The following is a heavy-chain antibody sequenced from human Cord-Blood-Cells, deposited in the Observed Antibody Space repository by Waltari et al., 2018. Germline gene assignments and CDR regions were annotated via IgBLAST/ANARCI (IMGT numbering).Heavy chain of an antibody. Sequence: QLQLQESGPGLVKPSETLSLTCTVSGGSISSSSYYWGWIRQPPGKGLEWIGSIYYRGSTYYNPSLKSRVPISVDTSKNQFSLKLSSVTAADTAVYYCASIAVAGLLFDYWSQGTLVTVSS. CDR3: ASIAVAGLLFDY. CDR1: GGSISSSSYY. D-gene: IGHD6-19*01. CDR2: IYYRGST. J-gene: IGHJ4*02. V-gene: IGHV4-39*01.